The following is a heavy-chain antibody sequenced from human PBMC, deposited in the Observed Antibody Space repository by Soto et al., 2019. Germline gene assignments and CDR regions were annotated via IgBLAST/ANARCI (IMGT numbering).Heavy chain of an antibody. V-gene: IGHV1-8*01. CDR3: ARGSGRTRDFWSGYYKEYYFDY. CDR1: GYTFTSYD. D-gene: IGHD3-3*01. J-gene: IGHJ4*02. CDR2: MNPNSGNT. Sequence: ASVKVSCKASGYTFTSYDINWVRQATGQGLEWMGWMNPNSGNTGYAQKFQGRVNMTRNTSISTAYMELSSLRSEDTAVYYCARGSGRTRDFWSGYYKEYYFDYWGQGTLVTVSS.